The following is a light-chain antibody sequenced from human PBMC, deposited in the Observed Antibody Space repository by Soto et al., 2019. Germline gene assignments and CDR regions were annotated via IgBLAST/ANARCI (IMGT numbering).Light chain of an antibody. CDR1: QSVSSNY. V-gene: IGKV3-20*01. J-gene: IGKJ4*01. CDR2: GAS. Sequence: EIGVTKCAGTLSLSPGGRATLSCRAGQSVSSNYLAWYQHRPGQAPRLLIYGASSRATDISDRFSGSGSGTDFTLTISRLEPEDFAVYYCQQYGTSPALTFGGGTKVDIK. CDR3: QQYGTSPALT.